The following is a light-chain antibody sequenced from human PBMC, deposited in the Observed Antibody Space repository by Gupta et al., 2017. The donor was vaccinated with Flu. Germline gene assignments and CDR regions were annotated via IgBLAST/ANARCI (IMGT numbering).Light chain of an antibody. J-gene: IGKJ2*01. Sequence: EIVFTQSPGTLSLSPGERATLSCRASQSVSRSYLAWYQQKPGQAPRLLIYGASSRATGIPDRFSGSGSGTDFTLTISRLEPEDFAVYYCQQYGSSPLFTFGQGTRLEIK. CDR1: QSVSRSY. V-gene: IGKV3-20*01. CDR3: QQYGSSPLFT. CDR2: GAS.